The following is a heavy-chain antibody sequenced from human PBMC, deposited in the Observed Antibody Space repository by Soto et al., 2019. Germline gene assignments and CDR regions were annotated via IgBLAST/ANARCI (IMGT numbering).Heavy chain of an antibody. D-gene: IGHD2-21*01. V-gene: IGHV3-43*01. CDR3: AKGKAINYYGMDV. J-gene: IGHJ6*02. CDR2: ISWDGGST. CDR1: GFTFDDYT. Sequence: LRLSCAASGFTFDDYTMHWVRQAPGKGLEWVSLISWDGGSTYYADSVKGRFTISRDNSKNSLYLQMNSLRTEDTALYYCAKGKAINYYGMDVWGQGTTVTVSS.